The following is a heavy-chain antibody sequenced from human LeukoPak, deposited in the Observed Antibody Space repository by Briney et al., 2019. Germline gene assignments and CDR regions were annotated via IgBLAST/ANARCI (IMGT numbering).Heavy chain of an antibody. CDR1: GFTFDDYA. Sequence: GGSLRLSCAASGFTFDDYAMHWVRHAPGKGLEWVSGISWNSGGIGYADSVKGRFTISRDNAKNSLYLQMNSLRAEDTALYYCAKDGGYCSSTSCFIDYWGQGTLVTVSS. CDR2: ISWNSGGI. J-gene: IGHJ4*02. CDR3: AKDGGYCSSTSCFIDY. D-gene: IGHD2-2*01. V-gene: IGHV3-9*01.